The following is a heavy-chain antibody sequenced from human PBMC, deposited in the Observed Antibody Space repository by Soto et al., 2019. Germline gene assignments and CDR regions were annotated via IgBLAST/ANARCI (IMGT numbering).Heavy chain of an antibody. CDR1: GFTFSNYA. V-gene: IGHV3-33*01. Sequence: QMQLVESGGGVVQPGTSLRLSCAASGFTFSNYAMHWVRQAPGKGLEWVTINWYDGSDKNYGDSVKGRFTISRDNSKNTLYVQMNSLRVEDTAVYYCARDSGGDYHNYYMDVWGKGTTVTVSS. CDR2: NWYDGSDK. CDR3: ARDSGGDYHNYYMDV. D-gene: IGHD4-17*01. J-gene: IGHJ6*03.